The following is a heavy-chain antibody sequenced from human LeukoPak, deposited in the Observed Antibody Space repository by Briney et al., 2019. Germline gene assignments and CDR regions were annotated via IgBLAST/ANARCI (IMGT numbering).Heavy chain of an antibody. CDR2: IKQDGSEK. D-gene: IGHD3-9*01. Sequence: PGGSLRLSCAASGSTFSSYWMSWVRQAPGKGLEWVANIKQDGSEKYYVDSVKGRFTISRDNAKNSLYLQMNSLRAEDTAVYYCARDGHYDILTGYYKPDFDYWGQGTLVTVSS. CDR3: ARDGHYDILTGYYKPDFDY. V-gene: IGHV3-7*01. J-gene: IGHJ4*02. CDR1: GSTFSSYW.